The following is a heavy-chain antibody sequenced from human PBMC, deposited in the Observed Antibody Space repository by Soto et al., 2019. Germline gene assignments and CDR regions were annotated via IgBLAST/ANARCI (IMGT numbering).Heavy chain of an antibody. D-gene: IGHD3-22*01. CDR1: GGSISSGGYY. CDR3: ASPDPYYYDSSGYPVNFQH. Sequence: QVQLQESGPGLVKPSQTLSLTCTVSGGSISSGGYYWSWIRQHPGKGLEWIGYIYYSGSTYYNPSLKSRATISVDTSKNQFSLKLSSVTAADTAVYYCASPDPYYYDSSGYPVNFQHWGQGTLVTVSS. V-gene: IGHV4-31*03. J-gene: IGHJ1*01. CDR2: IYYSGST.